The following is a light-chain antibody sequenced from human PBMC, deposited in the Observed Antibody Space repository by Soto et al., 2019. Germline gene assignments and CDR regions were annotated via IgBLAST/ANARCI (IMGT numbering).Light chain of an antibody. Sequence: QSALTQPPSASGSPGQSVTISCTGTSSDLGAFKYVSWSHQYPGKAPNLMIFGVTKRPSGVPDRFSGSKSGNTASLTVSGLQAEDEADYYCTSYVGNDIWVFGGGTKLTVL. CDR1: SSDLGAFKY. CDR2: GVT. CDR3: TSYVGNDIWV. V-gene: IGLV2-8*01. J-gene: IGLJ3*02.